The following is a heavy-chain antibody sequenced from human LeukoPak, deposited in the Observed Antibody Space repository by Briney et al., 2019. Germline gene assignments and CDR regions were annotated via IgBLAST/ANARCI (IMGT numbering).Heavy chain of an antibody. V-gene: IGHV4-59*01. CDR2: IYYSGST. J-gene: IGHJ2*01. CDR3: ARVPPYYYDSSGYNPEPRYWYFDL. D-gene: IGHD3-22*01. Sequence: SETLSLTCTVSGGSISSYNWSWIRQPPGKGLEWIGYIYYSGSTNYNPSLKSRVTISVDTSKNQFSLKLSSVTAADTAVYYCARVPPYYYDSSGYNPEPRYWYFDLWGRGTLVTVSS. CDR1: GGSISSYN.